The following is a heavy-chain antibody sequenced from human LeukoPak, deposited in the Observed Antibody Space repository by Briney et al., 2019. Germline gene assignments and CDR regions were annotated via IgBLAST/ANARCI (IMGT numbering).Heavy chain of an antibody. V-gene: IGHV1-18*01. CDR3: ARDVAAAGIPYYYYGMDV. J-gene: IGHJ6*02. CDR2: ISAYNGNT. Sequence: GASVKVSCKASGYTFTSYGISWVRQAPGRGLEWMGWISAYNGNTNYAQKLQGRVTMTTDTSTSTAYMELRSLRSDDTAVYYCARDVAAAGIPYYYYGMDVWGQGTTVTVSS. CDR1: GYTFTSYG. D-gene: IGHD6-13*01.